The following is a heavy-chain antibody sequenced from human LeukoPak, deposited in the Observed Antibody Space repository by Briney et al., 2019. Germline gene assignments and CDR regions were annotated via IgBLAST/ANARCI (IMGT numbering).Heavy chain of an antibody. J-gene: IGHJ4*02. CDR1: GVSISSYY. CDR3: ARVGGYSYGRAQEFDY. V-gene: IGHV4-59*01. Sequence: SETLSLTCTVSGVSISSYYWSWIRQPPGKGLEWIGYIYYSGSTNYNPSLRSRVTISVDTSKNQFSLKLSSVTAADTAVYYCARVGGYSYGRAQEFDYWGQGTLVTVSS. CDR2: IYYSGST. D-gene: IGHD5-18*01.